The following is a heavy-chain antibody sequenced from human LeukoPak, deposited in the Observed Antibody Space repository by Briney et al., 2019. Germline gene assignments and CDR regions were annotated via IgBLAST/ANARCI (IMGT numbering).Heavy chain of an antibody. D-gene: IGHD3-10*01. CDR2: ISGSGGST. CDR1: GFTFSSYA. CDR3: AKDEGGLWFGELSTHYYGMDV. V-gene: IGHV3-23*01. Sequence: GGSLRLSCAASGFTFSSYAMSWVRQAPGKGLEWVSAISGSGGSTYYADSVEGRFTISRDNSKNTLYPQMNSLRAEDTAVYYCAKDEGGLWFGELSTHYYGMDVWGQGTTVTVSS. J-gene: IGHJ6*02.